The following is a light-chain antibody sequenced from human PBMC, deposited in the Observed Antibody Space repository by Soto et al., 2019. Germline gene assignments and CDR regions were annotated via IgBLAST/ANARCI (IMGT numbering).Light chain of an antibody. CDR1: QSVSNN. CDR2: DAS. CDR3: QQYNNWPPWT. V-gene: IGKV3-15*01. Sequence: ILMTQSPATLSVSPGERATLSCRASQSVSNNLAWYQQKPGKAPRLLIYDASTRATGIPARFSGSGSGTEFTLTISGLQSEEFAVYYCQQYNNWPPWTFGQGTKVEIK. J-gene: IGKJ1*01.